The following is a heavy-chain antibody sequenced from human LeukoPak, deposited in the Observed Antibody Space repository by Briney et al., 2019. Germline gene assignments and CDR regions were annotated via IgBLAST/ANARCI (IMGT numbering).Heavy chain of an antibody. D-gene: IGHD2-15*01. J-gene: IGHJ5*02. CDR1: GGSFSGYY. CDR3: ARAGVVVAATPTGWFDP. Sequence: SETLSLTCAVYGGSFSGYYWSWIRQPPGKGLEWIGEISHSGSTNYNPSLKSRVTISVDTSKNQFSLKLSSVTAADTAVYYCARAGVVVAATPTGWFDPWGQGTLVTVSS. V-gene: IGHV4-34*01. CDR2: ISHSGST.